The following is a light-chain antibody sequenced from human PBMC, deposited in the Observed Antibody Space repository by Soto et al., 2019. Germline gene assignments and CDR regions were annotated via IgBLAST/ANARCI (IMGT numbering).Light chain of an antibody. J-gene: IGKJ5*01. CDR2: GVS. CDR3: QQYADSPIT. V-gene: IGKV3-20*01. Sequence: EIHLMQSPTTLYFSPGDRATLSCSASQRLASNYLAWYQQRPGQAPRLLLYGVSSRATGIPDRFSGSGSGTDFTLAISRVEPEDFAVYFCQQYADSPITFGQGTRLEI. CDR1: QRLASNY.